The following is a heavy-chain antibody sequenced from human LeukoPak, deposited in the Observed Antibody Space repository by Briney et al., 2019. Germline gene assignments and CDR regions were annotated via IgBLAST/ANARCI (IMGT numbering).Heavy chain of an antibody. J-gene: IGHJ4*02. CDR3: ARVSRTVTRAPLWSY. D-gene: IGHD4-17*01. CDR1: GASIRSYY. CDR2: IYYSGST. V-gene: IGHV4-59*01. Sequence: SETLSLTCTVSGASIRSYYWSWIRQPPGKGLEWIGYIYYSGSTNYNPSLKSRVTISVDTSKNQFSLKLSSVTAADTAVYYCARVSRTVTRAPLWSYWGQGTLVTVSS.